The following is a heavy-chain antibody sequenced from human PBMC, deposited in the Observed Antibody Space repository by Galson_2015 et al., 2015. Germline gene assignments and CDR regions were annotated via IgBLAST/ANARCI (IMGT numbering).Heavy chain of an antibody. CDR1: GGSISSSSYY. Sequence: SETLSLTCTVSGGSISSSSYYWGWIRQPPGKGLEWIGSIYYSGSTYYNPSLKSRVTISVDTSKNQFSLKLSSVTAADTAVYYCATANSGWYIGDYWGRGTLVTVSS. J-gene: IGHJ4*02. V-gene: IGHV4-39*01. D-gene: IGHD6-19*01. CDR3: ATANSGWYIGDY. CDR2: IYYSGST.